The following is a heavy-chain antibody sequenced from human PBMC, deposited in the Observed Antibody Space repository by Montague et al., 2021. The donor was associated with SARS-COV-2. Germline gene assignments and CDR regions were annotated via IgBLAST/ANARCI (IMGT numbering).Heavy chain of an antibody. D-gene: IGHD3-22*01. V-gene: IGHV4-59*13. CDR3: ARELGYDSSGYYAYFDY. CDR2: SDYSGST. Sequence: SETLSLTCTVSGGSISRYYWSWIRKPPGKGLEWIGYSDYSGSTKYNPSLKSRVTISVDTSKTQFSLKLNSVTAADTAVYYCARELGYDSSGYYAYFDYWGQGTLVTVSS. J-gene: IGHJ4*02. CDR1: GGSISRYY.